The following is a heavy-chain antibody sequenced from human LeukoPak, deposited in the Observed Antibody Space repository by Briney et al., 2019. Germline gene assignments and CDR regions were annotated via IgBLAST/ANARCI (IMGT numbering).Heavy chain of an antibody. CDR1: GFTFTSSA. Sequence: ASVKVSCKASGFTFTSSAMQWVRQARGQRLEWIGWIVVGSGNTNYAQKFQERVTITRDMSTSTAYMELSSLRSEDTAVYYCARGGPPGFGRPLFSQSMDVWGQGTTVTVSS. J-gene: IGHJ6*02. V-gene: IGHV1-58*02. CDR3: ARGGPPGFGRPLFSQSMDV. D-gene: IGHD3-10*01. CDR2: IVVGSGNT.